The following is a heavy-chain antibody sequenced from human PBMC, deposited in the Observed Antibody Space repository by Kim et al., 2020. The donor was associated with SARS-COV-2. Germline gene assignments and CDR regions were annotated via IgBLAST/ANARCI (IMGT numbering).Heavy chain of an antibody. J-gene: IGHJ2*01. V-gene: IGHV3-53*04. Sequence: GGSLRLSCAASGFTVSSNYMSWVRQAPGKGLEWVSVIYSGGSTYYADSVKGRFTISRHNSKNTLYLQMNSLRAEDTAVYYCAREGLGPREGYFDLWGRGTLVTVSS. D-gene: IGHD3-9*01. CDR3: AREGLGPREGYFDL. CDR2: IYSGGST. CDR1: GFTVSSNY.